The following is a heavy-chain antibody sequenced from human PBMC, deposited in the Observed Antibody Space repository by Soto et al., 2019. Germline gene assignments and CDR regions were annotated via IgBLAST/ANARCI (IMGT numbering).Heavy chain of an antibody. CDR1: GFTFSSYA. J-gene: IGHJ6*02. CDR3: AKQQGPGTPYYYAMDV. Sequence: EVQLLESGGGLVQPGGSLRLSCAASGFTFSSYAMTWVRQTPVKGLEWVSVIRGNGDTTYYADSVKGRFTISRDNSKNPLYLQMNSLRAEDPAVYFWAKQQGPGTPYYYAMDVWGQGTTVTVSS. V-gene: IGHV3-23*01. D-gene: IGHD2-15*01. CDR2: IRGNGDTT.